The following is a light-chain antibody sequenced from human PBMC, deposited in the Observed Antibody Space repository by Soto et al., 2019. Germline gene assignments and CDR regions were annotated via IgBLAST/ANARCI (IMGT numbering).Light chain of an antibody. Sequence: DIVMTQSPDSLAVSLGERATINCKSSQSVLYSSNNKNYLAWYQQKPGQPPKLLIYWASTRESGVPDRFSGSGPGTDFTLTISSLQAEDVAVNRCQQDYSTPPNTFGQGTKLEIK. J-gene: IGKJ2*01. CDR2: WAS. V-gene: IGKV4-1*01. CDR1: QSVLYSSNNKNY. CDR3: QQDYSTPPNT.